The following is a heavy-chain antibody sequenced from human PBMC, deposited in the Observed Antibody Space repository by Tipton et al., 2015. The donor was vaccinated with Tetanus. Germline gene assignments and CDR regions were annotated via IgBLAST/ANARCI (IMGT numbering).Heavy chain of an antibody. CDR3: ARDQARGARGWNYFDY. D-gene: IGHD1-26*01. Sequence: TLSLTCTVSGGSITSGGYYWSWIRQHPGKGLEWIGDIYYSGSTYYYPSLKSRVTISMDTSKNQLSLKLNSVTDADTAVYYCARDQARGARGWNYFDYWGQGTLVTVSS. J-gene: IGHJ4*02. V-gene: IGHV4-31*03. CDR1: GGSITSGGYY. CDR2: IYYSGST.